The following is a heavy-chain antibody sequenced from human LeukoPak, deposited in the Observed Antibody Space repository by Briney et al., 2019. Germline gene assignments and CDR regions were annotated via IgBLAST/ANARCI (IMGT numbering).Heavy chain of an antibody. CDR1: GFTFSSYG. CDR2: IFFDAHSK. D-gene: IGHD1-1*01. J-gene: IGHJ6*03. V-gene: IGHV3-30*03. Sequence: GGSLRLSCAASGFTFSSYGMHWVRQAPGKGLEWVADIFFDAHSKHYAAPAKGRFNIFRDNSRNTFYLQMNGLRAEHTALYYCVTTDYYYYRNMDVWGKGTTVIVSS. CDR3: VTTDYYYYRNMDV.